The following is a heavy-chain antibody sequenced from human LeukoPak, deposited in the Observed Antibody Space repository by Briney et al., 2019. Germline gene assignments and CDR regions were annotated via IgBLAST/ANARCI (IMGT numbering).Heavy chain of an antibody. J-gene: IGHJ5*02. CDR2: ISAYNDNT. V-gene: IGHV1-18*01. D-gene: IGHD3-22*01. Sequence: ASVKVSFKASGYTFTSYGISWVRQAPGQGLEWMEWISAYNDNTNYPQKFQGRVTMTTDTSTSTAYMELRSLTSDDTAVYFCARDDRGGSWSWFDPWGQGTQVTVSS. CDR3: ARDDRGGSWSWFDP. CDR1: GYTFTSYG.